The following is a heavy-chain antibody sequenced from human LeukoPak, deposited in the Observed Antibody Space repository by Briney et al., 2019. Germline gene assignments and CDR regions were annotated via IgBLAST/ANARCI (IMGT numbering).Heavy chain of an antibody. D-gene: IGHD3-22*01. CDR1: GYTLTELS. V-gene: IGHV1-24*01. CDR2: FDPEDGET. Sequence: GASVKVSCKVSGYTLTELSMHWVRQAPGKGLEWMGGFDPEDGETIYAQKFQGRVTMTEDTSTDTAYMELSSLRSEDTAVYYCATDTKIAVAGVFFIYWGQGTLATVSS. CDR3: ATDTKIAVAGVFFIY. J-gene: IGHJ4*02.